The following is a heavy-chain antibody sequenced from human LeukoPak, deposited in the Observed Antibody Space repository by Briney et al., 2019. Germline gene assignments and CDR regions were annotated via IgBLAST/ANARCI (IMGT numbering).Heavy chain of an antibody. V-gene: IGHV3-30*02. J-gene: IGHJ3*02. CDR2: VRFDGSDK. D-gene: IGHD2-8*01. CDR1: GFTFRSHD. CDR3: AKSLYPDAFDI. Sequence: GGSLRLSCAASGFTFRSHDMHWVRQAPGKGLEWATFVRFDGSDKKYADSVKGRFTISRDNSKNTLFLQMISLRDEDTAVYYCAKSLYPDAFDIWGQGTMVAVS.